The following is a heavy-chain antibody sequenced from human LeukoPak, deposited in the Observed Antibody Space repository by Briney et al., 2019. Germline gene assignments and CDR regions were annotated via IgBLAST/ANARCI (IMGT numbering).Heavy chain of an antibody. J-gene: IGHJ3*02. CDR3: ARDRGAVAGANDAFDI. V-gene: IGHV4-59*01. CDR1: GGSISSYY. D-gene: IGHD6-19*01. CDR2: IYYSGST. Sequence: SETLSLTCTVSGGSISSYYWSWIRQPPGQGLEWIGYIYYSGSTNYNPSLKSRVTISVDTSKNQFSLKLSSVTAADTAVYYCARDRGAVAGANDAFDIWGQGTMVTVSS.